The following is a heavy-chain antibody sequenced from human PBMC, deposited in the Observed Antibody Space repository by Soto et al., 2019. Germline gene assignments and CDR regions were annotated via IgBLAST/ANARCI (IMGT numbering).Heavy chain of an antibody. Sequence: GASVKVSCKASGYTFTVYYMHWVLQAPGQGLEWMGWINPNSGGTNYAQKFQGRVTMTRDTSISTAYMELSRLRSDDTAVYYCAREEYSSSYNWFDPWGQGTLVTVSS. CDR3: AREEYSSSYNWFDP. CDR2: INPNSGGT. D-gene: IGHD6-6*01. J-gene: IGHJ5*02. V-gene: IGHV1-2*02. CDR1: GYTFTVYY.